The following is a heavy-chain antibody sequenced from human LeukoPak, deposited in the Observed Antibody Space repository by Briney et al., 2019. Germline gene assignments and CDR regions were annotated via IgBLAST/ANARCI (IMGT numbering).Heavy chain of an antibody. V-gene: IGHV4-59*01. CDR2: IHYTGST. CDR3: ARYRWLQSGYFDY. CDR1: GGSISSYY. D-gene: IGHD5-24*01. J-gene: IGHJ4*02. Sequence: QTSETLSLTCTVSGGSISSYYWSWIRQPPRKGLEWIGYIHYTGSTNYNPSLKSRVTISVDSSKNQFSLKLSSVTAADTAVYYCARYRWLQSGYFDYWGQGTLVTVSS.